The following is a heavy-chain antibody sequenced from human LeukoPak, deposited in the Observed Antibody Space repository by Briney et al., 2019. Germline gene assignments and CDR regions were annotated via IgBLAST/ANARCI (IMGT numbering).Heavy chain of an antibody. CDR2: INAGNGDT. D-gene: IGHD1-1*01. CDR3: ARDRGGTGDFDY. Sequence: ASVKVSCKASGYTFTSYAMHWVRRAPGQRLEWKGWINAGNGDTKYSQKFQGRVTIARDTSASTAYMELSSLRSEDTAVYYCARDRGGTGDFDYWGQGTLVTVSS. V-gene: IGHV1-3*01. J-gene: IGHJ4*02. CDR1: GYTFTSYA.